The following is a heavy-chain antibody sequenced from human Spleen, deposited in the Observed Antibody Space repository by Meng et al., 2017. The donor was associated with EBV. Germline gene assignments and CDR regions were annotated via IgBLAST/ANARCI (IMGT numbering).Heavy chain of an antibody. CDR2: LIPMFGAP. CDR3: ASESGRGYTPNY. V-gene: IGHV1-69*01. D-gene: IGHD3-10*01. CDR1: GGPFRNYA. Sequence: QDQSVQSAAEVKKPWSSVTVACKTSGGPFRNYAISWVRQAPGQGLDWMGGLIPMFGAPNYAQKFQGRVTIIADESTSTHYMELSSLRSEDTAVYYCASESGRGYTPNYWGQGTLVTVSS. J-gene: IGHJ4*02.